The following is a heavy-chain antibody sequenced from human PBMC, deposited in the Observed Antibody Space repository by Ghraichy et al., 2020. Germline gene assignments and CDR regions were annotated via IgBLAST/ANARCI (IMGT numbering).Heavy chain of an antibody. Sequence: ASVKVSCKTSGYTFSNYNMHWVRQAPGQGIEWMAILYPSGGGTSYSQKFQGRVTVTRDRAMSTVYMELSRLRSEDTAMYYCARDHGSGSFSVDYWVQGSLVIVSS. J-gene: IGHJ4*02. CDR3: ARDHGSGSFSVDY. CDR1: GYTFSNYN. V-gene: IGHV1-46*01. CDR2: LYPSGGGT. D-gene: IGHD1-26*01.